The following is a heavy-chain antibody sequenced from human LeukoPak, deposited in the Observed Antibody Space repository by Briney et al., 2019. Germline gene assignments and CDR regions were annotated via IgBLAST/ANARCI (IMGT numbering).Heavy chain of an antibody. J-gene: IGHJ3*02. V-gene: IGHV4-31*03. CDR3: ARGGDYRSAFDI. Sequence: SETLSLTCTVSGGSISSGGYYWSWIRQHPGKGLEWIGYIYYSGSTYYNPSLKSRDTISVDTSKNQFSLKLSSVTAADTAVYYCARGGDYRSAFDIWGQGTMVTVSS. D-gene: IGHD4-17*01. CDR2: IYYSGST. CDR1: GGSISSGGYY.